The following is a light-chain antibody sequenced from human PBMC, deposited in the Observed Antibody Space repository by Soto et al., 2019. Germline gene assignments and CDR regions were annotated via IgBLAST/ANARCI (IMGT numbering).Light chain of an antibody. CDR1: QGIRND. Sequence: AIQMTQSPSSLSASIGDRVTITCRASQGIRNDLGWYQQKPGKAPKVLIYASSNLHSGVPSRFSGSGSGTDFTLTISSLQPEDFDTYYCLQDYNYPHTFGPGTKVDIK. J-gene: IGKJ3*01. CDR3: LQDYNYPHT. V-gene: IGKV1-6*01. CDR2: ASS.